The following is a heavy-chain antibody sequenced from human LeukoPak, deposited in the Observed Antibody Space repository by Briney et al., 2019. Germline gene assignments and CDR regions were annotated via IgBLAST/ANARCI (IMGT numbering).Heavy chain of an antibody. CDR3: YGAVAGDDFDS. CDR2: IKEDGSAK. Sequence: GGSLRLSCAASGFTFSNYWMGWARQAPGKGLEWVANIKEDGSAKYYVDSVKGRFTISRDNAKNSLYLRMSSLRAEDTAVYYCYGAVAGDDFDSWGQGTLVTVSS. D-gene: IGHD6-19*01. V-gene: IGHV3-7*01. CDR1: GFTFSNYW. J-gene: IGHJ4*02.